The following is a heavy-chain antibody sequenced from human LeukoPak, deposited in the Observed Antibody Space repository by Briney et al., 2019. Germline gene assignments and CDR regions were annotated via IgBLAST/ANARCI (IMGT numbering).Heavy chain of an antibody. CDR1: GFTVSNNY. CDR3: AKGFFKTTVTTFDY. D-gene: IGHD4-17*01. CDR2: IYRGGDK. Sequence: GGSLRLSCVASGFTVSNNYMSWVRQAPGKGLEWVSVIYRGGDKYYADSVKGRFTISRDNSKNTLFLQMNSLSAEDTAVYYCAKGFFKTTVTTFDYWGQGTLVTVSS. V-gene: IGHV3-66*01. J-gene: IGHJ4*02.